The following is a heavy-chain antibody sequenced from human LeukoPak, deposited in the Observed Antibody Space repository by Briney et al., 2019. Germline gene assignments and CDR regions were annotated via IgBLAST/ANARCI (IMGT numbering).Heavy chain of an antibody. D-gene: IGHD2-2*01. Sequence: ASVKVSCKASGYTFTSYYMHWVRQAPGQGLKWMGIINPSGGSTSYAQKFQGRVTMTRDTSTSTVYMELSSLRSEDTAVYYCARGRTPQVFPAAKEGVNFAFGARGPLVAVSS. CDR2: INPSGGST. V-gene: IGHV1-46*01. CDR3: ARGRTPQVFPAAKEGVNFAF. J-gene: IGHJ4*02. CDR1: GYTFTSYY.